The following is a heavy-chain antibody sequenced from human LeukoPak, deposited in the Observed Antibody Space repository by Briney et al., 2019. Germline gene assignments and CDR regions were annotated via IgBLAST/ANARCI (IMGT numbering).Heavy chain of an antibody. CDR2: INTSGST. J-gene: IGHJ5*02. CDR1: GGSISSYY. CDR3: AREGGDPRWLDP. D-gene: IGHD6-25*01. V-gene: IGHV4-4*07. Sequence: SETLSLTCTVSGGSISSYYWTWVRQSAGKGLEWIGRINTSGSTNYNPSLRSRVTMSVNTSKNQFSLNLTSVTAADTAVYSCAREGGDPRWLDPWGQGTLVTVSP.